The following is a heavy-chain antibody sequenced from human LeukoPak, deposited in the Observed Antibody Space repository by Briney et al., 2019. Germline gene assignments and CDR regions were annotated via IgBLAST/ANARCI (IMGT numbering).Heavy chain of an antibody. CDR1: GYTFTGYY. CDR3: ARDSYYDSSGYYYFDY. J-gene: IGHJ4*02. Sequence: GASVKVSCKASGYTFTGYYMHWVRQAPGQGLEWMGRINPNSGGTNYAQKFQGRLTMTRDTSISTAYMELSRLRSDDTAVYYCARDSYYDSSGYYYFDYWGQGTLVTVSS. CDR2: INPNSGGT. V-gene: IGHV1-2*06. D-gene: IGHD3-22*01.